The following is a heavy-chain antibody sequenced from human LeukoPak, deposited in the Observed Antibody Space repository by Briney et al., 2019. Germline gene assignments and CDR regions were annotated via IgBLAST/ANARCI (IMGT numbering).Heavy chain of an antibody. J-gene: IGHJ4*02. V-gene: IGHV7-4-1*02. CDR3: ARDLRPVPSIAAAGFDY. CDR1: GYTFTSYA. CDR2: INTNTGNP. D-gene: IGHD6-13*01. Sequence: ASVKVSCKASGYTFTSYAMNWVRQAPGQGLEWMGWINTNTGNPTYAQGFTGRFVFSLDTSVSTAYLQISSLKAEDTAVYYCARDLRPVPSIAAAGFDYWGQGTLVTVSS.